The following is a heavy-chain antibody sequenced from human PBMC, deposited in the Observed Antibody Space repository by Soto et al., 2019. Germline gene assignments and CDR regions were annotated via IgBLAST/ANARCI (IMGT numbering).Heavy chain of an antibody. D-gene: IGHD3-22*01. CDR3: ARGTSYDSSGYYSTVAYSCCAFDI. V-gene: IGHV4-30-4*01. J-gene: IGHJ3*02. CDR1: GGSISSGDYY. Sequence: QVQLQESGPGLVKPSQTLSLTCTVSGGSISSGDYYWSWIRQPPGKGLEWIGYIYYSGSTYYNPSLKSRVTISVDTSKNQCSLKLSSVTAADTAVYYCARGTSYDSSGYYSTVAYSCCAFDIWGQGTMVTVSS. CDR2: IYYSGST.